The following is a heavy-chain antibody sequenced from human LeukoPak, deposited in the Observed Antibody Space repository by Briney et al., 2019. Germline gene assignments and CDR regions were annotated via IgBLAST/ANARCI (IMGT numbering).Heavy chain of an antibody. D-gene: IGHD3-16*02. Sequence: SETLSLTGTVSGGSISSSSYYWGWIRQPPGKGLEWIGSIYYSGSTYYNPSLKSRVTISVDTSKNQFSLKLSSVTAADTAVYYCARTRIMITFGGVIVPYYFDYWGQGTLVTVSS. CDR3: ARTRIMITFGGVIVPYYFDY. V-gene: IGHV4-39*01. CDR1: GGSISSSSYY. J-gene: IGHJ4*02. CDR2: IYYSGST.